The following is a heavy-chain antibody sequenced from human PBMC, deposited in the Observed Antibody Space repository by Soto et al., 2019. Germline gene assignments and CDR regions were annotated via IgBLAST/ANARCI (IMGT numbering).Heavy chain of an antibody. CDR2: ISAYNGNT. CDR1: GYTFTSYG. D-gene: IGHD1-26*01. J-gene: IGHJ4*02. V-gene: IGHV1-18*01. Sequence: QVQLVQSGAEVKKPGASVKVSCKASGYTFTSYGISWVRQAPGQGLEWMGCISAYNGNTNYAQKLQGRVTMTTDTSMSTAYMEMSSLRSDDTAVYYCARYPGGWELSFFDYWGQGTLITVSS. CDR3: ARYPGGWELSFFDY.